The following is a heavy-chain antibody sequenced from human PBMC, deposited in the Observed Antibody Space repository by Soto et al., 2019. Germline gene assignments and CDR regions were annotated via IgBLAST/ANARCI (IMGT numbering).Heavy chain of an antibody. CDR3: ARLHSGYSYGYYDY. V-gene: IGHV4-39*01. D-gene: IGHD5-18*01. CDR1: GGSISSSSYY. CDR2: IHYSGST. J-gene: IGHJ4*02. Sequence: PSETLSLTCTVSGGSISSSSYYWGWIRQPPGKGLEWIGSIHYSGSTYYNPSLKSRVTISVDTSKNQFSLKLSSVTAADTAVYYCARLHSGYSYGYYDYWGQGTLVTVSS.